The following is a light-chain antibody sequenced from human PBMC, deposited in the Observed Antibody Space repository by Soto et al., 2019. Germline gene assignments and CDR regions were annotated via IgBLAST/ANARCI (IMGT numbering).Light chain of an antibody. V-gene: IGKV1-5*03. CDR1: QTISSW. Sequence: DIQMTQSPSTLSGSVGDRVTITCRASQTISSWLAWYQQKPGKAPKLLIYKASTLKSGVPSRFSGSGSGTEFTLTISSLQPDDFATYYCQHHNSYSHAFGQGTKVELK. CDR2: KAS. CDR3: QHHNSYSHA. J-gene: IGKJ1*01.